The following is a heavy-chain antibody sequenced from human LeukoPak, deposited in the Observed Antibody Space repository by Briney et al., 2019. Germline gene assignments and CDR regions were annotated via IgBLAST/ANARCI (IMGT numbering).Heavy chain of an antibody. V-gene: IGHV4-59*01. CDR2: IYYRGST. CDR1: GGSISSYY. CDR3: ARDHPHYNWNYGGFDY. Sequence: SETLSLTCTVSGGSISSYYWSWIRQPPGKGLEWIGYIYYRGSTNYNPSLKSRVTISVDTSKNQFSLKLSSVTAADTAVYYCARDHPHYNWNYGGFDYWGQGTLVTVSS. J-gene: IGHJ4*02. D-gene: IGHD1-7*01.